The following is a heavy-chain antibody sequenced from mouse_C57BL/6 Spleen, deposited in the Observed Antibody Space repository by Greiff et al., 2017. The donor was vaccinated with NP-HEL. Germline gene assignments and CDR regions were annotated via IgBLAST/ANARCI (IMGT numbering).Heavy chain of an antibody. CDR2: IYPGDGDT. CDR3: AREGAY. V-gene: IGHV1-82*01. CDR1: GYAFSGSW. J-gene: IGHJ3*01. Sequence: VQLQQSGPELVKPGASVKISCKASGYAFSGSWMNWVKQRPGKGLEWIGRIYPGDGDTNYNGKFKGKATLTADKSSSTAYMQLSSLTSEDSAVYFCAREGAYWGQGTLVTVSA.